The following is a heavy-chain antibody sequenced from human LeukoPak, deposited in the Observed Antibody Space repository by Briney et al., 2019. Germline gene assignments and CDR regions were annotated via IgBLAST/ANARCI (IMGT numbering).Heavy chain of an antibody. Sequence: PGGSLRLSCAASGFTFSSYAMHWVRQAPGKGLEWVAVISYDGSNKYYADSVQGRFTISRDNSKNTLYLQMNSLRAEDTAVYYCANELGYCSSTSCYGVDYWGQGTLVTVSS. CDR3: ANELGYCSSTSCYGVDY. D-gene: IGHD2-2*01. CDR2: ISYDGSNK. V-gene: IGHV3-30*04. CDR1: GFTFSSYA. J-gene: IGHJ4*02.